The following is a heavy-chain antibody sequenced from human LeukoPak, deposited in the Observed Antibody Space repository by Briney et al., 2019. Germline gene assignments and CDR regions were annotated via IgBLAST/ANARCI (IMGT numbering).Heavy chain of an antibody. Sequence: KPSGTLSLTCTVSGGSISIISYYWGWIRQPPGKGLEWIGSIYYSGATYYNPSLKGRLTISVDTSQTQFSLKLSSVTAADTAVYYCARMSCSGGSCHGYYYYGMDVWGQGTTVTVSS. V-gene: IGHV4-39*01. CDR3: ARMSCSGGSCHGYYYYGMDV. D-gene: IGHD2-15*01. CDR1: GGSISIISYY. J-gene: IGHJ6*02. CDR2: IYYSGAT.